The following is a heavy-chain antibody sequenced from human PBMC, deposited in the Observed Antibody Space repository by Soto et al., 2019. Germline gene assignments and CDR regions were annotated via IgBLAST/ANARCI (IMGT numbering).Heavy chain of an antibody. Sequence: EMQLLESGGGLVQPGGSLRLSCVASGFPFSSYAMSWVRQTPGQGLEWVSGLSGSGGRTYYADSVKGRFTISRDNSNNTLWLQMHLLRVEDTAVYFCAKGGYYSLFDIWGKGTMVTVSA. CDR2: LSGSGGRT. D-gene: IGHD3-16*01. J-gene: IGHJ3*02. CDR3: AKGGYYSLFDI. V-gene: IGHV3-23*01. CDR1: GFPFSSYA.